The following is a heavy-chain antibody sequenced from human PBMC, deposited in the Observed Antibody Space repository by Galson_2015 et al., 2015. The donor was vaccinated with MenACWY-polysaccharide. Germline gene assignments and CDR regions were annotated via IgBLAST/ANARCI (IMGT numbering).Heavy chain of an antibody. J-gene: IGHJ4*02. D-gene: IGHD3-10*01. CDR2: IYPGDSDA. V-gene: IGHV5-51*01. CDR3: ARQGVRGVPFDY. Sequence: GLEWMGIIYPGDSDARYSPSFQGQVTFSADKSISTAYLQWSSLKASDTAMYYCARQGVRGVPFDYWGQGTLVTVSS.